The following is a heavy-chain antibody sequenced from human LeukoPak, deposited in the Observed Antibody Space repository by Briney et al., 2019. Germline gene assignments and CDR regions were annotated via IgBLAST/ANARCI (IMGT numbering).Heavy chain of an antibody. CDR3: ARGSSRLSDWLLRSGGRFDY. Sequence: SETLSLTCAVYGGSFSGYYWSWIRQPPGKGLEWIGEINHSGSTNYNPSLKSRVTISVDTSKNQFSLKLSSVTAADTAVYYCARGSSRLSDWLLRSGGRFDYWGQGTLVTVSS. V-gene: IGHV4-34*01. D-gene: IGHD3-9*01. J-gene: IGHJ4*02. CDR2: INHSGST. CDR1: GGSFSGYY.